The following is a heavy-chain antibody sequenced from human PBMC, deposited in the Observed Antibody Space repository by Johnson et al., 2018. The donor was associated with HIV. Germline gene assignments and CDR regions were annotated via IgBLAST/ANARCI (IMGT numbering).Heavy chain of an antibody. CDR2: IQSKTDGGTT. Sequence: MQLVESGGGLVKPGGSLRLSCAASGFTFSNAWMSWVRQAPGKGLEWVGRIQSKTDGGTTEYAAHVKGRFTISRDDSKNTLYLQMNSLKTEDTAVYYCTTGSSGSNAFDIWGQGTMVTVSS. CDR1: GFTFSNAW. V-gene: IGHV3-15*01. CDR3: TTGSSGSNAFDI. J-gene: IGHJ3*02. D-gene: IGHD3-22*01.